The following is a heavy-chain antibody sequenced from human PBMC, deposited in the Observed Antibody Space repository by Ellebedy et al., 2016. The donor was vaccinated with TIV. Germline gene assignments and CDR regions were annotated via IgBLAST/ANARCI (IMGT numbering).Heavy chain of an antibody. D-gene: IGHD4-17*01. J-gene: IGHJ2*01. CDR3: ARAIYGASYL. Sequence: GGSLRLSCAASRFSFSSYWMTWVRQAPGRGLEWVANINEDGTKKHFVDSVRGRFSISRDDAGNSLYLQMSSLGGEGTAVYYCARAIYGASYLWGRGTLVTVSS. CDR1: RFSFSSYW. V-gene: IGHV3-7*01. CDR2: INEDGTKK.